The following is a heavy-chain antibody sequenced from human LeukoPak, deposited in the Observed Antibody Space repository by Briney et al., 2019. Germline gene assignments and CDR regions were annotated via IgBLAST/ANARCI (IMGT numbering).Heavy chain of an antibody. CDR2: MNPNSGNT. CDR1: GYTFTSYD. CDR3: ARDLSSSGWYDY. D-gene: IGHD6-19*01. V-gene: IGHV1-8*01. J-gene: IGHJ4*02. Sequence: ASVKVSCKASGYTFTSYDINWVRQATGQGLEWMGWMNPNSGNTGYAQKFQGRVTMTRNTSISTAYMELSSLRSEDTAVYYCARDLSSSGWYDYWGQGTLVTVSS.